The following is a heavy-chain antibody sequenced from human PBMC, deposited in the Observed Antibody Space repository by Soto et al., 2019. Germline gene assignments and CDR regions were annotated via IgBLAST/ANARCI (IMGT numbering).Heavy chain of an antibody. D-gene: IGHD1-26*01. CDR1: GFTSSSYA. V-gene: IGHV3-23*01. CDR3: ARRGSGNYYDY. J-gene: IGHJ4*02. Sequence: EVQLLESGGGLVQHGGSLRLSCAASGFTSSSYAMRWVRQAPGKGLEWVSSISGSSDSTYYADSVKGRFTISRDNSKNTLYLQMNSLRAEDTAVYYCARRGSGNYYDYWGQGTLVTVSS. CDR2: ISGSSDST.